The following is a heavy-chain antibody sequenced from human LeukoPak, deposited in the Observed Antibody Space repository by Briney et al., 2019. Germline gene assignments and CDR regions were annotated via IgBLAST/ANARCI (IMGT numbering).Heavy chain of an antibody. D-gene: IGHD2-15*01. V-gene: IGHV1-2*02. J-gene: IGHJ4*02. CDR1: GYTFTGYY. CDR2: INPNSGGT. Sequence: ASVKVSCKASGYTFTGYYMHWVRQAPGQGLEWMGWINPNSGGTNYAQKFQGRVTVTTDTSTSTAYMELRSLRSDDTAVYYCARDLSGYCSGGSCYGTFDYWGQGTLVTVSS. CDR3: ARDLSGYCSGGSCYGTFDY.